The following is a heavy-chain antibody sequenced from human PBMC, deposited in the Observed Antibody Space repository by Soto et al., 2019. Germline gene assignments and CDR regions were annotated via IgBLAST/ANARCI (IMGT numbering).Heavy chain of an antibody. Sequence: GGSLRLSCAASGFTVSSHYMTWVRQAPGKGLEWVSVIYNDGSTYHADSVKGRFVISRDKSKNTLYLQMNSLRAEDTAVYYCARDLVRGVIGHYSAMDDWGQGTTVTVSS. J-gene: IGHJ6*02. CDR2: IYNDGST. V-gene: IGHV3-66*01. CDR3: ARDLVRGVIGHYSAMDD. D-gene: IGHD3-10*01. CDR1: GFTVSSHY.